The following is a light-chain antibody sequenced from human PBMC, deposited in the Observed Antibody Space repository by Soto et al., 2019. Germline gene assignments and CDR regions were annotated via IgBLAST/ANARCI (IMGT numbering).Light chain of an antibody. CDR2: DAS. CDR3: QQYKNYLT. J-gene: IGKJ3*01. CDR1: QSISTW. V-gene: IGKV1-5*01. Sequence: DIQMTQSPSTLSASVGDRVTITCRASQSISTWLAWYQQKPGKAPKVLIYDASSLESGVPSRFSGSGSGTEFTHTISNLQPDDFATYYCQQYKNYLTFGPGTKVDIK.